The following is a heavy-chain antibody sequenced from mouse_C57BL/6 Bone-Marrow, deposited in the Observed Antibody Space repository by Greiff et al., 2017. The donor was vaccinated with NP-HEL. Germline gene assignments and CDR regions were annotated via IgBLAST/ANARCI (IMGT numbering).Heavy chain of an antibody. V-gene: IGHV5-9-1*02. CDR1: GFTFSSYA. Sequence: EVKLVESGEGLVKPGGSLKLSCAASGFTFSSYAMSWVRQTPEKRLEWVAYISSGGDYIYYADTVKGRFTISRDNARNTLYLQMSSLKSEDTAMYYCTRGDYGSWFAYWGQGTLVTVSA. D-gene: IGHD1-1*01. J-gene: IGHJ3*01. CDR2: ISSGGDYI. CDR3: TRGDYGSWFAY.